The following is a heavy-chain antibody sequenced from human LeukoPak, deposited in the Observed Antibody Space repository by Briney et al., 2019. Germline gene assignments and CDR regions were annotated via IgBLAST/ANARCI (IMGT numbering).Heavy chain of an antibody. Sequence: SVKVSCKASGYTFTAYYMYWVRQAPGQGLEWMGRIIPILGIANYAQKFQGRVTITADKSTSTAYMELSSLRSEDTAVYYCARDFCSVSSCPPWDWGQGTLVTVSS. CDR1: GYTFTAYY. D-gene: IGHD2-15*01. J-gene: IGHJ4*02. CDR3: ARDFCSVSSCPPWD. CDR2: IIPILGIA. V-gene: IGHV1-69*04.